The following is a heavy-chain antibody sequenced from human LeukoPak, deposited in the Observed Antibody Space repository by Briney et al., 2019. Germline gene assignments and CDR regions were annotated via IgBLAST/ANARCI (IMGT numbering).Heavy chain of an antibody. CDR2: IYTSGST. D-gene: IGHD2-2*01. CDR3: ARVPAYCSSTSCYSRYSYYYYMDV. CDR1: GGSISSGSYY. J-gene: IGHJ6*03. Sequence: SETLSLTCTVSGGSISSGSYYWSWIRQPAGKGLEWIGRIYTSGSTNYNPSLKSRVTISVDTSKNQFSLKLSSVTAADTAVYYCARVPAYCSSTSCYSRYSYYYYMDVWGKGTTVTVSS. V-gene: IGHV4-61*02.